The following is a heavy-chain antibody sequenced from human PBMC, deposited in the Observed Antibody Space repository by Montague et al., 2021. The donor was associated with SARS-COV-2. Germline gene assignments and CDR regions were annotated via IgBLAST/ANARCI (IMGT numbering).Heavy chain of an antibody. D-gene: IGHD3-10*01. Sequence: SETLSLTCAVYGGSFSGYYWSWIRQPPGKGLEWIGEINHSGSTNXNPSLKSRVTISVDTSKNQFSLELSSVTAADTAVYYCARGRRILLWFGELLSGGDYYGMDVWGQGTTVTVSS. CDR1: GGSFSGYY. J-gene: IGHJ6*02. CDR2: INHSGST. CDR3: ARGRRILLWFGELLSGGDYYGMDV. V-gene: IGHV4-34*01.